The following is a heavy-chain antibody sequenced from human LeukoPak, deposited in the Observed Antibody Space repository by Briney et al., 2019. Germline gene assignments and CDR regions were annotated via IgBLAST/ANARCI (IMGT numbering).Heavy chain of an antibody. D-gene: IGHD5-12*01. CDR1: GFTFSSYW. V-gene: IGHV3-7*01. J-gene: IGHJ6*02. CDR2: IKQDGSGK. CDR3: ARDLDYQVATIFYYYYGMDV. Sequence: GGSLRLSCAASGFTFSSYWMSWVRQAPGKGLEWVANIKQDGSGKYYVDSVKGRFTISRDNAKNSLYLQMNSLRAEDTAVYYCARDLDYQVATIFYYYYGMDVWGQGTTVTVSS.